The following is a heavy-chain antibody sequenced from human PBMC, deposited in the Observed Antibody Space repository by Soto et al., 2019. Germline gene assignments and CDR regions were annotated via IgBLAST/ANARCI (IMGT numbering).Heavy chain of an antibody. Sequence: GGSLRLSCAASGLIFSSYAMSWVRHAPGKGLEWVSSISGSGDSTYYADSVKGRFTISRDNSKNTLFLQMNSLRAEDTAVYYCAKSGGDWYFDLWGRGTLVTVSS. J-gene: IGHJ2*01. CDR3: AKSGGDWYFDL. CDR2: ISGSGDST. V-gene: IGHV3-23*01. CDR1: GLIFSSYA. D-gene: IGHD3-16*01.